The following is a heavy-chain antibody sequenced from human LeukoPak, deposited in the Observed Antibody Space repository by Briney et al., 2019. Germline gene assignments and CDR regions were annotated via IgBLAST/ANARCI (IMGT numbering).Heavy chain of an antibody. CDR2: IHYSGST. D-gene: IGHD3-9*01. CDR1: GGSISSYY. V-gene: IGHV4-59*08. CDR3: ASHSDPYYDILTGYYSGLSVGD. Sequence: SETLSLTCTVSGGSISSYYWSWIRQPPGKGLEWIGYIHYSGSTNYNPSLKSRVTISVDTSKNQFSLKLSSVTAADTAVYYCASHSDPYYDILTGYYSGLSVGDWGQGTLVTVSS. J-gene: IGHJ4*02.